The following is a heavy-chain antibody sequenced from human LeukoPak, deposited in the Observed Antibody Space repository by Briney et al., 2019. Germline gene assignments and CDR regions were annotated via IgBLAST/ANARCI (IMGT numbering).Heavy chain of an antibody. CDR3: ARSGSGYLRYYFDY. V-gene: IGHV4-39*07. Sequence: SETLSLTCTVSSGSISTSNYYWGWIRQPPGKGLEWIGSIYSSGSTYYNPSLKSRVTISVDTSKKQFSLKLRSVTAADTAVYYCARSGSGYLRYYFDYWGQGTLVTVSS. J-gene: IGHJ4*02. CDR1: SGSISTSNYY. D-gene: IGHD5-12*01. CDR2: IYSSGST.